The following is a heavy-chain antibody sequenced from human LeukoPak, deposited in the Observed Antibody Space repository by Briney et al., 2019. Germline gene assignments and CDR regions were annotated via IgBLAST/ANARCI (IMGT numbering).Heavy chain of an antibody. D-gene: IGHD6-13*01. J-gene: IGHJ4*02. CDR1: GYTFTSYG. CDR3: ARDGYSSSTPQYYFDY. V-gene: IGHV1-46*01. CDR2: INPSGGST. Sequence: ASVKVSCKASGYTFTSYGISWVRQAPGQGLEWMGIINPSGGSTSYAQKFQGRVTMTRDTSTSTVYMELSSLRSEDTAVYYCARDGYSSSTPQYYFDYWGQGTLVTVSS.